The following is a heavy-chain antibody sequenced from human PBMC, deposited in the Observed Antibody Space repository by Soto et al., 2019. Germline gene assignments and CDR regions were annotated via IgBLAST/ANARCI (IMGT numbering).Heavy chain of an antibody. D-gene: IGHD2-2*01. V-gene: IGHV5-10-1*01. CDR2: IDPSDSYT. CDR3: ATAGGCSSTSCHLLGNYYYYGMDV. Sequence: HGESLKISCKGSGYSFTSYWISWVRQMPGKGLEWMGRIDPSDSYTNYSPSFQGHVTISADKSISTACLQWSSLKASDTAMYYCATAGGCSSTSCHLLGNYYYYGMDVWGQGTTVTVSS. CDR1: GYSFTSYW. J-gene: IGHJ6*02.